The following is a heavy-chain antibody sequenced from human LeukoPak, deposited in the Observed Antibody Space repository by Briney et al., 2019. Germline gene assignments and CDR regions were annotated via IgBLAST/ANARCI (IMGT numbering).Heavy chain of an antibody. V-gene: IGHV3-21*01. CDR1: GFTFSSYA. J-gene: IGHJ4*02. D-gene: IGHD4-17*01. Sequence: GGSLRLSCAASGFTFSSYAMSWVRQAPGKGLEWVSAISSSSSYIYYADSVKGRFTISRDNAKNSLYLQMNSLRAEDTAVYYCAREDYDLFDYWGQGTLVTVSS. CDR3: AREDYDLFDY. CDR2: ISSSSSYI.